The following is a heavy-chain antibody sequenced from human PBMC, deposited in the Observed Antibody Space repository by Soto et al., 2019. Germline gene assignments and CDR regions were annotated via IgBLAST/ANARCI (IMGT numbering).Heavy chain of an antibody. J-gene: IGHJ4*02. CDR1: GGSISSYY. Sequence: PSETLSLTCIVSGGSISSYYWSWIRQPAGKGLEWIGRIYAGGSTNYNPSLKSRVTMSVDTSKNQFSLRLTSVTAADTAVYYCARASVGPPGGGSWIMPFDFWGQGTLVTVSS. V-gene: IGHV4-4*07. CDR3: ARASVGPPGGGSWIMPFDF. D-gene: IGHD2-15*01. CDR2: IYAGGST.